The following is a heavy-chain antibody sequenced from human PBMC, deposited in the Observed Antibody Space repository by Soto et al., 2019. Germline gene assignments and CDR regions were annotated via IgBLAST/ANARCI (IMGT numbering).Heavy chain of an antibody. CDR1: GFTFRSYA. Sequence: ESGGGVVQPGRSLRLSCAASGFTFRSYAMHWVRQAPGKGLEWVAVISYDGSNKYYADSVKGRFTISRDNSKNTLYLQMNSLRAEDTAVYYCARPLYDYVWGSYGGFDLWGRGTLVTVSS. CDR2: ISYDGSNK. V-gene: IGHV3-30-3*01. D-gene: IGHD3-16*01. CDR3: ARPLYDYVWGSYGGFDL. J-gene: IGHJ2*01.